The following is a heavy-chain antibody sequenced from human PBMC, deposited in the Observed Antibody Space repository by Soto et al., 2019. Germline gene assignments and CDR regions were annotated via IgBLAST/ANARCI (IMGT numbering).Heavy chain of an antibody. J-gene: IGHJ6*02. CDR3: ASSVPLEWLLSYYHYGMDV. Sequence: SVKVSCKASGGTFSSYAISWVRQAPGQGLEWMGGIIPIFGTANYAQKFQGRVTITADKSTSTAYMELSSLRSEDTAVYYCASSVPLEWLLSYYHYGMDVWGQGTTVTAP. D-gene: IGHD3-3*01. CDR1: GGTFSSYA. CDR2: IIPIFGTA. V-gene: IGHV1-69*06.